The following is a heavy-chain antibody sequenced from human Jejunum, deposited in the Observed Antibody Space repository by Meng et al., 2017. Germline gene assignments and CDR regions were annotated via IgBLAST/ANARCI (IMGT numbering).Heavy chain of an antibody. CDR1: GFIFSERW. Sequence: DVQLVESGGGVVQPGGSLRLSCAASGFIFSERWMHWVRQAPGKGLVWVSRIRYDGSSANYADSVKGRFTISRDNAKNTLYLQMDSLRAEDTAVYYCAQSDYFHYWGQGALVTVSS. CDR3: AQSDYFHY. CDR2: IRYDGSSA. V-gene: IGHV3-74*01. J-gene: IGHJ4*02.